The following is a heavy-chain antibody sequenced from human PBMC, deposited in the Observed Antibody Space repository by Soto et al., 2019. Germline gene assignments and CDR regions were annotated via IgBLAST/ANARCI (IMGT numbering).Heavy chain of an antibody. D-gene: IGHD2-15*01. V-gene: IGHV1-8*01. Sequence: QVQLVQSGAEVMKPGASVKVSCKASGYTFTSYDINWVRQATGQGLEWMGWMNPNSGNTGYAQKFQGRVTMTRTTSVITAYMEPSSLRSEDTAVYYCARGPLVAGGGAQRYMFDPWGQGTLVTVSS. CDR3: ARGPLVAGGGAQRYMFDP. CDR1: GYTFTSYD. J-gene: IGHJ5*02. CDR2: MNPNSGNT.